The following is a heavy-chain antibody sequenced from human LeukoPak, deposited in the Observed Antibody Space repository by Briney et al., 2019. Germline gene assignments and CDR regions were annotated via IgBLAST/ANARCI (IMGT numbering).Heavy chain of an antibody. J-gene: IGHJ4*02. CDR2: ISAYNGNT. CDR1: GYTFTSYG. V-gene: IGHV1-18*01. D-gene: IGHD5-24*01. CDR3: ARDVPGEVATIEPRY. Sequence: ASVKVSCKASGYTFTSYGISWVRQAPGQGLEWMGWISAYNGNTNYAQKLQGRVTMTTDTSTSTAYMELRSLRSDDTAVYYCARDVPGEVATIEPRYWGQGTLVTVSS.